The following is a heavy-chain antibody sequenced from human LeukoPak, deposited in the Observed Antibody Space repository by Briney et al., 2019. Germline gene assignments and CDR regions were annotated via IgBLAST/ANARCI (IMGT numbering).Heavy chain of an antibody. CDR3: VGTVVTRDFDY. J-gene: IGHJ4*02. D-gene: IGHD4-23*01. Sequence: GGSLRLSCAASGFIFSSYAMSWVRQAPGKGLEWVSAISGSGGSTYYADSVKGRFTISRDNSKNTLYLQMNSLRAEDTAVYYCVGTVVTRDFDYWGQGTLVTVSS. CDR2: ISGSGGST. V-gene: IGHV3-23*01. CDR1: GFIFSSYA.